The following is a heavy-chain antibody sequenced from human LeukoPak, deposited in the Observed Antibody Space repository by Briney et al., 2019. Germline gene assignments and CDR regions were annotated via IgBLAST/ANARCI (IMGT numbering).Heavy chain of an antibody. V-gene: IGHV4-59*01. CDR3: ARDTSPGITGTY. CDR2: IYYSGST. CDR1: GVSSSGYY. J-gene: IGHJ4*02. Sequence: SETLSRTGTGYGVSSSGYYWRWLRQPPGKGLEGIGYIYYSGSTNDNPSLKSRVTISVETSKNQFSLKLSSVTAADTAVYYCARDTSPGITGTYWGQGTLVTVSS. D-gene: IGHD1-20*01.